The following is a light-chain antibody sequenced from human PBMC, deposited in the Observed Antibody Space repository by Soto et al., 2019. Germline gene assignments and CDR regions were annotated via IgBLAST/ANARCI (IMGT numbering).Light chain of an antibody. CDR1: QSVSGSY. J-gene: IGKJ1*01. V-gene: IGKV3-20*01. CDR3: QQYGSSPRT. CDR2: GAI. Sequence: EIVLTQSPGTLSVSPGERATLSCRASQSVSGSYLAWYQHKPGQAPRLLIYGAISRATGIPDRFSGSGSGTDFTLTISRLEPEDFAVYFCQQYGSSPRTFGQGTKVDIK.